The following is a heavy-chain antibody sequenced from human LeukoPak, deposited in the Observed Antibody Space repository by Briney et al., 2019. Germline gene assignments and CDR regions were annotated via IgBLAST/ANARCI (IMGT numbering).Heavy chain of an antibody. CDR1: GGPISSYY. CDR3: ARQEDYYDSSGYLSPYYFDY. Sequence: KPSETLSLTCTVSGGPISSYYWSWIRQPPGKGLEWIGYIYYSGSTNYNPSLKSRVTISVDTSKNQFSLKLSSVTAADTAVYYCARQEDYYDSSGYLSPYYFDYWGQGTLVAVSS. J-gene: IGHJ4*02. V-gene: IGHV4-59*08. D-gene: IGHD3-22*01. CDR2: IYYSGST.